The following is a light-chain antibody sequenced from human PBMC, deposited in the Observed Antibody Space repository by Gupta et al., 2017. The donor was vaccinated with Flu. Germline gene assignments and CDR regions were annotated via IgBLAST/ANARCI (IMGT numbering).Light chain of an antibody. V-gene: IGKV1-33*01. CDR1: QDIGNY. Sequence: DIQMTQSPSSLSASVGDRVTITCQASQDIGNYLNWYQHKQEKVPKILIYDALNLETGVPSRFSGSGSGTDFTFTISSLQPEDIATYYCQQYDGLPFTFGPGTKVDVK. CDR2: DAL. J-gene: IGKJ3*01. CDR3: QQYDGLPFT.